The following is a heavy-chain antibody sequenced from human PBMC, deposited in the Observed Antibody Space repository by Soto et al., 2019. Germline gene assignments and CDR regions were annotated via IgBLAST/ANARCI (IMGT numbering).Heavy chain of an antibody. V-gene: IGHV4-31*03. D-gene: IGHD7-27*01. CDR2: IYYSGST. J-gene: IGHJ4*02. CDR1: GGSIRRSDYY. Sequence: QLQLQESGPGLVKPSQTLSLTCTVSGGSIRRSDYYWSWVRQLPGRGLEWIGYIYYSGSTFYNPSLMSRLAISVDTSRNQFSLSLYSVTAADTAVYYCARLESVTRSLGYFDYWGQGIRVTVTS. CDR3: ARLESVTRSLGYFDY.